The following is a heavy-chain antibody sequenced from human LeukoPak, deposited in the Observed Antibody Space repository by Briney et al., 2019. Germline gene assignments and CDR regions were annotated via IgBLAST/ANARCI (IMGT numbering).Heavy chain of an antibody. V-gene: IGHV1-18*01. J-gene: IGHJ3*02. D-gene: IGHD3-22*01. CDR1: GYTLSRYG. CDR2: VSGNNDNI. CDR3: ARDESHYYYDSSGYIAFDI. Sequence: ASVKVSCKASGYTLSRYGISWVRQAPGQGLEWMGWVSGNNDNIDYAEKFQGRVTMTTDTSTSTAYMELRSLRSDDTAVYYCARDESHYYYDSSGYIAFDIWGQGTMVTVSS.